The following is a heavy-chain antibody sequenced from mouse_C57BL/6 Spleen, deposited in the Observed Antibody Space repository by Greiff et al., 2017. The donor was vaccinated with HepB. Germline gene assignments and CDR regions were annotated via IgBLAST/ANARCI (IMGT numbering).Heavy chain of an antibody. Sequence: QVQLKQSGAELARPGASVKMSCKASGYTFTSYTMHWVKQRPGQGLEWIGYINPSSGYTKYNQKFKDKATLTADKSSSTAYMQLSSLTSEDSAVYYCARGGAGSSLYYAMDYWGQGTSVTVSS. J-gene: IGHJ4*01. CDR1: GYTFTSYT. D-gene: IGHD1-1*01. V-gene: IGHV1-4*01. CDR3: ARGGAGSSLYYAMDY. CDR2: INPSSGYT.